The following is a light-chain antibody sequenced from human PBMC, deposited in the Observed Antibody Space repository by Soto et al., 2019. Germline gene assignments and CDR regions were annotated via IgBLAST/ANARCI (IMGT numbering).Light chain of an antibody. CDR3: QVWDSSSDEGV. J-gene: IGLJ1*01. CDR2: HDK. CDR1: NIGGKS. Sequence: SYELTQPPSVSVAPGQTARMTFGGENIGGKSVHWYQQKPGQAPVVVVFHDKDRPSGIPERFSGSNSGSAATLTIARVEAGDEADYFCQVWDSSSDEGVFGPGTKLTVL. V-gene: IGLV3-21*02.